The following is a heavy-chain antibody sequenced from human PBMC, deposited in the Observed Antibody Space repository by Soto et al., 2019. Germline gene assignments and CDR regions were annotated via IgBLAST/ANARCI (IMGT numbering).Heavy chain of an antibody. D-gene: IGHD3-22*01. CDR3: ASGSPDSYDSSGVPQNVC. CDR1: GGSFSGYY. Sequence: QVQLQQWGAGLLKPSETLSLTCAVYGGSFSGYYWSWIRQPPGKGREWIGEINHCGSTNYNPSLKRRVTISVDTSENQFSPQLSSVTAAVTAAYYGASGSPDSYDSSGVPQNVCWGQGTLVTVSS. CDR2: INHCGST. V-gene: IGHV4-34*01. J-gene: IGHJ4*02.